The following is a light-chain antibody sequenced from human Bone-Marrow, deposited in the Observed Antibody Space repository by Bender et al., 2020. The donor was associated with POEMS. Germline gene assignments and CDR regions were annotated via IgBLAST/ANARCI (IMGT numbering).Light chain of an antibody. CDR1: DSNFGGNN. Sequence: QSVLTQPPSASGTPGQSVIISCSGTDSNFGGNNVNWYQHLPGTAPRLVVYSNYQRPSGVPDRFSGSTSGTSASLTISGLQSEDEAFYHCATWDAALSGPVFGGGTKLTVL. CDR2: SNY. J-gene: IGLJ2*01. CDR3: ATWDAALSGPV. V-gene: IGLV1-44*01.